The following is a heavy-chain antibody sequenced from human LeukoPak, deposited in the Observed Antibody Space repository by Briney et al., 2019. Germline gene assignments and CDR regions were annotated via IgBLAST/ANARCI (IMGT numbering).Heavy chain of an antibody. CDR3: AKETYSSGWYPYFDY. V-gene: IGHV3-23*01. D-gene: IGHD6-19*01. CDR1: GFTFSSYA. Sequence: GGSLRLSCAASGFTFSSYAMSWVRQAPGKGLEWVSGISGSGGSTYYAASVKGRSTISRDNSKNTLFLQMNSLRAGDTAVYYCAKETYSSGWYPYFDYWGQGTLVTVSS. CDR2: ISGSGGST. J-gene: IGHJ4*02.